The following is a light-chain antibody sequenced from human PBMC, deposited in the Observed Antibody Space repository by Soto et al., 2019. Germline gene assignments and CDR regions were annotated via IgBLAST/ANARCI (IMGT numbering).Light chain of an antibody. CDR2: DAS. CDR3: QQRSNGPLT. J-gene: IGKJ4*01. V-gene: IGKV3-11*01. CDR1: QSVSSY. Sequence: EIVLTQSPATLSLSPGERATLSCRASQSVSSYLAWYQQKPGQAPRLLIYDASNKATGIPDRFSCSGSGTDFTLTISSLEPEDFAVYSCQQRSNGPLTFGGGTNREIK.